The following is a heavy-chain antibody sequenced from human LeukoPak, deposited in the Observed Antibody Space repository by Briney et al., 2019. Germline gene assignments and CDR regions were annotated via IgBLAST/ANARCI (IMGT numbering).Heavy chain of an antibody. CDR2: TYFRSRWYN. V-gene: IGHV6-1*01. CDR3: ARDLGNTGWYTFDY. Sequence: SQTLSLTCAISGDSVSSIHGAWNWIRQSPSRGLEWLGRTYFRSRWYNEFAESLKGRMTIDPDTSKNQYSLQLTSVTPEDTAVYYCARDLGNTGWYTFDYWGQGTLVTVFS. J-gene: IGHJ4*02. CDR1: GDSVSSIHGA. D-gene: IGHD6-19*01.